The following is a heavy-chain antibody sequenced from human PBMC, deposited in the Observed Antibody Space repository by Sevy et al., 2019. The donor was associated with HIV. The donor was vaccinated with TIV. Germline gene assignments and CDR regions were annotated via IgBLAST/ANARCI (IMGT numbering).Heavy chain of an antibody. CDR3: ATAPGYYDSAPFDY. V-gene: IGHV3-15*01. CDR1: GLTFNNAW. CDR2: IKSKIDGETT. Sequence: GGSLRLSCAVSGLTFNNAWMNWVRQAPGTGLQWVGLIKSKIDGETTDYAAPVKGRFTISRDDSKNTQFLQMNSLKIEDTAVYYCATAPGYYDSAPFDYWGPGTLVTVSS. D-gene: IGHD3-9*01. J-gene: IGHJ4*02.